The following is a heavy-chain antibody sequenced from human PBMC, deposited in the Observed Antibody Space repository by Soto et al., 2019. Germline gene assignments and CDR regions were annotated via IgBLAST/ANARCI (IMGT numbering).Heavy chain of an antibody. D-gene: IGHD3-9*01. Sequence: PSETLSLTCAVSGDSISTGGFSWTWIRQPPGEGLEWIGNIYHSGTASYNPALTSRVTISVDMSKNQFSLKLSSVTAADTAVYYCARGGLRYFDWPTRWGQGTLVTVSS. CDR3: ARGGLRYFDWPTR. CDR1: GDSISTGGFS. J-gene: IGHJ4*02. CDR2: IYHSGTA. V-gene: IGHV4-30-2*01.